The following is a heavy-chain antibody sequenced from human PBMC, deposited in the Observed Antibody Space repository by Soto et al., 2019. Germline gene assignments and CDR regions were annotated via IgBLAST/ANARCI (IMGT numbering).Heavy chain of an antibody. CDR2: IYYSGST. V-gene: IGHV4-39*01. Sequence: ETLSLTCTVSGGSISSSSYYWGWIRQPPGKGLEWIGSIYYSGSTYYNPSLKSRVTISVDTSKNQFSLKLSSVTAADTAVYYCARHGPVLLWFGELLDAFAIWGQGTMVTVSS. D-gene: IGHD3-10*01. J-gene: IGHJ3*02. CDR3: ARHGPVLLWFGELLDAFAI. CDR1: GGSISSSSYY.